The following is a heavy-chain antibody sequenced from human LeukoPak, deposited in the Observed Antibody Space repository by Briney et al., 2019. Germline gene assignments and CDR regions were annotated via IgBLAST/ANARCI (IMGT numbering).Heavy chain of an antibody. J-gene: IGHJ4*02. Sequence: SETLSLTCTVSGGSINNYYWSWIRQPPGKGLEWIGYIYYNGNTNYNPSLKSRVTISVDTSKNQFSLKLTSVTAADTAVYYCARFEQFYDADAHYLDYWGQGTLVAVSS. CDR2: IYYNGNT. D-gene: IGHD3-16*01. CDR3: ARFEQFYDADAHYLDY. V-gene: IGHV4-59*01. CDR1: GGSINNYY.